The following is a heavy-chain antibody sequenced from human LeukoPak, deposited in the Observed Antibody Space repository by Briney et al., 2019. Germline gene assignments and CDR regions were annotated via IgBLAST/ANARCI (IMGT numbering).Heavy chain of an antibody. CDR3: ARGKTGSYYSRSYYMDV. D-gene: IGHD3-10*01. CDR1: GFIFSDYY. CDR2: ISSSGITI. J-gene: IGHJ6*03. V-gene: IGHV3-11*01. Sequence: PGESLRLSCAASGFIFSDYYMSWIRQAPGKGLEWVSYISSSGITIYYADSVKGRFTISRDNAKNSLYLQMNSLRAEDTAVYYRARGKTGSYYSRSYYMDVWGKGTTVTISS.